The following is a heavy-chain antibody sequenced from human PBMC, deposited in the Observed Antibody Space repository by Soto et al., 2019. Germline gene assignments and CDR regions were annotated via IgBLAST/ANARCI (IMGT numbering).Heavy chain of an antibody. CDR1: GGSIRGYY. CDR3: AREDASFGSTHFDN. CDR2: INYSGST. J-gene: IGHJ4*02. Sequence: SETLSLTCTVSGGSIRGYYWTWIRQAPGKGLEWIGYINYSGSTKYNPSLKSRVTISMDKSQNQISLRLTSATAADTAVYYCAREDASFGSTHFDNWGQGTLVTVSS. D-gene: IGHD3-10*01. V-gene: IGHV4-59*01.